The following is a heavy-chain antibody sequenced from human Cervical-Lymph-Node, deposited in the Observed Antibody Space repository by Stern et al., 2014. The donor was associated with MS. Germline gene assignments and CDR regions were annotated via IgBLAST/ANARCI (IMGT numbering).Heavy chain of an antibody. CDR1: GRRFSSFV. D-gene: IGHD6-19*01. J-gene: IGHJ4*02. Sequence: QLVQSGAEVRKPGASMKVSCKTSGRRFSSFVISWVRQAPGQGLEWMGGVIPVFGTSHYAQKFQGRLTINADESTTTAYMELRGLRSEDTAIYYCAGGLDSSGNKYYIDFWGQGTPVIVSS. V-gene: IGHV1-69*01. CDR2: VIPVFGTS. CDR3: AGGLDSSGNKYYIDF.